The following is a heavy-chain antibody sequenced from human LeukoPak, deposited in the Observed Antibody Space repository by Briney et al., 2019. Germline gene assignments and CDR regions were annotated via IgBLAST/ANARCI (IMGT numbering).Heavy chain of an antibody. J-gene: IGHJ5*02. CDR1: GDSISTSSYY. V-gene: IGHV4-39*07. Sequence: SETLSLTCSVSGDSISTSSYYWGWIRQPPGKGLEWIGTIYYSGSTYYNPSLMSRVTISVDTSKNQFSLKLSSVTAADTAVYYCARGTGFYDILTNEANNWFDPWGQGTLVTVSS. CDR3: ARGTGFYDILTNEANNWFDP. D-gene: IGHD3-9*01. CDR2: IYYSGST.